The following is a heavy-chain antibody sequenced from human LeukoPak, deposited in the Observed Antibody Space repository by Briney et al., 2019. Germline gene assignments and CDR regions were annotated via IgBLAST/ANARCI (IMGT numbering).Heavy chain of an antibody. J-gene: IGHJ5*02. CDR3: ARLRYYGSGSYPMTGNWFDP. CDR2: INHSGST. Sequence: SETLSLTCAVYGGSFSGYYWSWIRQPPGKGLEWIGEINHSGSTNYNPSLKSRVTISVDTSKNQFSLKLSSETAADTAVYYCARLRYYGSGSYPMTGNWFDPWGQGTLVTVSS. D-gene: IGHD3-10*01. CDR1: GGSFSGYY. V-gene: IGHV4-34*01.